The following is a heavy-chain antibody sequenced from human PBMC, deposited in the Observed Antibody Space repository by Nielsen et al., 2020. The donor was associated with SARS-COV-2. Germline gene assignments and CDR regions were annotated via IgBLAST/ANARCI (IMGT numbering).Heavy chain of an antibody. CDR3: ARDWSIFVDYYGMDV. D-gene: IGHD3-3*01. Sequence: ASVKVSCKASGYTFTSYGISWVRQAPGQGLEWMGRISAYNGNTNYAQKLQGRVTMTTDTSTSTAYMELRSLRSDDTAVYYCARDWSIFVDYYGMDVWGQGTTVSVSS. V-gene: IGHV1-18*01. J-gene: IGHJ6*02. CDR1: GYTFTSYG. CDR2: ISAYNGNT.